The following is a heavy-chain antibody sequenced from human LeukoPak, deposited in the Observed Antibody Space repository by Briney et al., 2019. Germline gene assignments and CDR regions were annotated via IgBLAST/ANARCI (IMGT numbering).Heavy chain of an antibody. J-gene: IGHJ4*02. V-gene: IGHV3-21*01. CDR3: ARIGDYGY. CDR1: GFTFSSYT. D-gene: IGHD3-16*01. CDR2: ISGNSVYI. Sequence: GGSLRLSCAASGFTFSSYTLNWVRQAPGKGLEWVSSISGNSVYIYYADSVKGRFTISRDSAKSSLFLQMKSLRAEDTAVYYCARIGDYGYWGQGTLVTVSS.